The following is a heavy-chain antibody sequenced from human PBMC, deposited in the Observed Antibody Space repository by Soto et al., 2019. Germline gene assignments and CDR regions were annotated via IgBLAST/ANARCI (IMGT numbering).Heavy chain of an antibody. CDR2: VSINATTT. V-gene: IGHV3-74*01. CDR1: GFTFTNYW. Sequence: GGSLILSCTASGFTFTNYWRHWVRQAPGKGLVWVSRVSINATTTSYADSVKGRFSISRDNAKNTLYLQMNNLRVEDTAIYYCARTPKYCTSTNCYVMAFDSWGQGALVTVSS. D-gene: IGHD2-2*01. CDR3: ARTPKYCTSTNCYVMAFDS. J-gene: IGHJ4*02.